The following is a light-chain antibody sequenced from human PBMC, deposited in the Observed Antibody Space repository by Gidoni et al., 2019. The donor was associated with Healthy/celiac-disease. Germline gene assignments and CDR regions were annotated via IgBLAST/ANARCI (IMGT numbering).Light chain of an antibody. J-gene: IGKJ1*01. Sequence: DVVMTQSPVSLPVTLGQPASSSCRYRQSLVYSDGNTYLNWFQQRPGQSPRRLIYKVSNRDSGVPDRFSGSGSGTDFTLTISRVEAEDVGVYYCMQGTRWPRTFGQGTKVEIK. CDR1: QSLVYSDGNTY. V-gene: IGKV2-30*01. CDR3: MQGTRWPRT. CDR2: KVS.